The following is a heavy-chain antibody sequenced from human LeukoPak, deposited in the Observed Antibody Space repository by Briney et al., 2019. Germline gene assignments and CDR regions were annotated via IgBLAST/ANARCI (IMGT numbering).Heavy chain of an antibody. Sequence: GARILSCAASGFTFGSYAWQRVRQAPGRELEWVAVISYDGSNKSCADSVKVRFTSSRDNSKNTLYLQMNSLRAGNTAVYYCARHSSGCEYWGHGALLSVSS. CDR3: ARHSSGCEY. J-gene: IGHJ4*01. CDR1: GFTFGSYA. V-gene: IGHV3-30*04. D-gene: IGHD6-19*01. CDR2: ISYDGSNK.